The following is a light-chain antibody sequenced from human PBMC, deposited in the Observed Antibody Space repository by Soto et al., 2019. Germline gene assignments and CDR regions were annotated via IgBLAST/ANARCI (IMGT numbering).Light chain of an antibody. CDR3: QQNFSMPLT. CDR1: QSISTY. J-gene: IGKJ5*01. Sequence: DIQMTQSPSSLSASVGDRVTITGRASQSISTYLNLYHQKPGKAPDLLIYAASSLKSGVPSRFSGSGSGTHFTLTITGLQPADFATYYCQQNFSMPLTFGQGTRLEI. V-gene: IGKV1-39*01. CDR2: AAS.